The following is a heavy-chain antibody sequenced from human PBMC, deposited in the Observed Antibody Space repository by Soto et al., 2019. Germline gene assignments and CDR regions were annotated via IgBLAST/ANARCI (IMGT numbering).Heavy chain of an antibody. CDR3: ARDVNYYGSRTLDY. Sequence: QVQLVESGGGVVQPGRSLRLSCAASGFTFSSYAMHWVRQAPGKGLEWVAVISYDGSNKYYADSVKGRFTISRDNSKNTLYLQMNSLRAEDTAVYYCARDVNYYGSRTLDYWGQGTLVTVSS. CDR2: ISYDGSNK. V-gene: IGHV3-30-3*01. D-gene: IGHD3-10*01. CDR1: GFTFSSYA. J-gene: IGHJ4*02.